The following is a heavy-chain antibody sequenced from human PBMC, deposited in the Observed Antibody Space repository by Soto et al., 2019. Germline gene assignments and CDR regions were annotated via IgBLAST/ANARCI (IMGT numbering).Heavy chain of an antibody. CDR2: ISYDGSNK. CDR3: AKDLGIRGGMDV. J-gene: IGHJ6*02. Sequence: GGSLRLSCAASGFTFSSYGMHWVRQAPGKGLEWVAVISYDGSNKYYADSVKGRFTISRDNSKNTLYLQMNSLRAEDTAVYYCAKDLGIRGGMDVWGQGTTVTVSS. CDR1: GFTFSSYG. D-gene: IGHD3-10*01. V-gene: IGHV3-30*18.